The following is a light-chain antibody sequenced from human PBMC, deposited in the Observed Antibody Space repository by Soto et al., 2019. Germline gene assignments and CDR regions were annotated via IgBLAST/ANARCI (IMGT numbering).Light chain of an antibody. CDR2: LNSDGSH. J-gene: IGLJ3*02. CDR1: SGHSNYA. Sequence: QSVLTQSPSASASLGASVKLTCTLSSGHSNYAIAWHQQQPEKGPRYLMKLNSDGSHSKGDGIPDRFSGSSSGAERYLTISGLQSEDEADYYCQTWGTGIWVFGGGTKVTVL. V-gene: IGLV4-69*01. CDR3: QTWGTGIWV.